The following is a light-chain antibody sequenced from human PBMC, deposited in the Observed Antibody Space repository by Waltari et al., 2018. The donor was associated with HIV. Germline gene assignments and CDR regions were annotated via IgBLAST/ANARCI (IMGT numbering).Light chain of an antibody. Sequence: QAVLTQPSSLSASPGASASLTCTLRRGFNVGTYRISWYQQKPGSPPQYLLDYKSDSDKQQGSGVPSRFAGSKDASANAGILLISGLQSDDEADYYCMIWHSSAVVFGGGTKLTVL. J-gene: IGLJ3*02. CDR2: YKSDSDK. CDR1: RGFNVGTYR. V-gene: IGLV5-45*03. CDR3: MIWHSSAVV.